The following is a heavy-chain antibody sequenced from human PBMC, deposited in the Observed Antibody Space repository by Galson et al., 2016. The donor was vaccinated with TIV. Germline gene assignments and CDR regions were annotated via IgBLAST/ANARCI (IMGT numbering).Heavy chain of an antibody. Sequence: SVKVSCKASGYMFTGYHLHWVRQAPGQGPEWMGRINPNSGDTDFAQKFQGRVTTTRDTSISTAYIELRRLTFADTAVYFCARGVDGFRYWGREPWSPSPQ. CDR1: GYMFTGYH. V-gene: IGHV1-2*06. CDR3: ARGVDGFRY. CDR2: INPNSGDT. J-gene: IGHJ4*02. D-gene: IGHD5-24*01.